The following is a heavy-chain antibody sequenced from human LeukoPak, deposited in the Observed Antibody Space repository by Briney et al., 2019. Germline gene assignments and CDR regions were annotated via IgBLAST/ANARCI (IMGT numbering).Heavy chain of an antibody. J-gene: IGHJ4*02. CDR1: GGSLSSGDYY. Sequence: PSETLSLTCTVSGGSLSSGDYYWSWTRQPPGKGLEWIGYIYYSGSTYYNPSLKSRVTISVDTSKNQFSLKLSSVTAADTAVYYCARDYYDSSGEFDYWGQGTLVTVSS. D-gene: IGHD3-22*01. CDR3: ARDYYDSSGEFDY. CDR2: IYYSGST. V-gene: IGHV4-30-4*01.